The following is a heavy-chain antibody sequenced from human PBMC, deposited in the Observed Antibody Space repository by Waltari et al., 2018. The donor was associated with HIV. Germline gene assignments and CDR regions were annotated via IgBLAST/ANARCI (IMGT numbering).Heavy chain of an antibody. V-gene: IGHV3-73*01. J-gene: IGHJ4*02. D-gene: IGHD6-19*01. CDR2: IRTKANSYAT. CDR3: TRLVAAVAGTGY. CDR1: GFTFSVPP. Sequence: EVQLVDSGGGLVQPGGSLKLSAAAPGFTFSVPPRHWVRQASGKGREWVCRIRTKANSYATAYAASVKGRFIISRDDSKNTAYLQMNNLKTEDTAVYYCTRLVAAVAGTGYWGQGTLVTVSS.